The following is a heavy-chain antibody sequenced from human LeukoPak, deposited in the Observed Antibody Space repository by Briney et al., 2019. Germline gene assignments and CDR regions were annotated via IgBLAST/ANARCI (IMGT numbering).Heavy chain of an antibody. CDR2: IYYSGST. J-gene: IGHJ6*02. V-gene: IGHV4-39*01. CDR3: ARQPRNYYGMDV. CDR1: GGSTSSISYY. Sequence: SETLSLTCTVSGGSTSSISYYWGWIRQPPAKGLEWIGSIYYSGSTYYNPSLKSRVPISVDTSKNPFSLKLSSVTAADTAVYYCARQPRNYYGMDVWGQGTTVTVSS.